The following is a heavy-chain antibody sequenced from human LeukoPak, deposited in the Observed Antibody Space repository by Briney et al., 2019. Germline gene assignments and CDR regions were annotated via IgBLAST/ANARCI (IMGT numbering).Heavy chain of an antibody. Sequence: ASVKVSCKASGYTFTGFHVHWVRQAPGQGLEWKGWINANSGGTSYAQKFQGRVTVTRDTSISTAYMELTRLTSDDTAAYYCARDPIDGYYYFDYWGQGTLVTVSS. CDR2: INANSGGT. CDR1: GYTFTGFH. CDR3: ARDPIDGYYYFDY. J-gene: IGHJ4*02. V-gene: IGHV1-2*02. D-gene: IGHD5-24*01.